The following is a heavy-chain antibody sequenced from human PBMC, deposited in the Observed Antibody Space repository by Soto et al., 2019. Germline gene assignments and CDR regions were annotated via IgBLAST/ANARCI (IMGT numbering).Heavy chain of an antibody. CDR2: ISWNSGSI. V-gene: IGHV3-9*01. D-gene: IGHD6-6*01. CDR3: AKDASSGVTDAFDI. J-gene: IGHJ3*02. CDR1: GFTFDDYA. Sequence: EVQLVESGGGLVQPGRSLRLSCAASGFTFDDYAMHWVRQAPGKGLEWVSGISWNSGSIGYADSVEGRFTISRDNAKNSLYVQMNSLRAEDTALYYCAKDASSGVTDAFDIWGQGTMVTVSS.